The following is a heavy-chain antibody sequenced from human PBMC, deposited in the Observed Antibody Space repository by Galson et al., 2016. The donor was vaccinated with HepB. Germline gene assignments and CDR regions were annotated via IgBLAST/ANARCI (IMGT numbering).Heavy chain of an antibody. CDR3: ARIAFLSGPPIAAPGQGTGAYNYGMDV. CDR2: IDWDDDK. CDR1: GFSLSTSGMC. J-gene: IGHJ6*02. V-gene: IGHV2-70*01. Sequence: PALVKPTQTLTLTCTFSGFSLSTSGMCVSWIRQPPGKALEWLAFIDWDDDKYYSTSLKTRLTISKDTSKNQVVLTMTNMDPVDTATYYCARIAFLSGPPIAAPGQGTGAYNYGMDVWGQGTTVTVSS. D-gene: IGHD6-13*01.